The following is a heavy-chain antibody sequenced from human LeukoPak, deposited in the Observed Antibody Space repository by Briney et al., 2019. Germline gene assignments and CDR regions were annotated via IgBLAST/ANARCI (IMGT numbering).Heavy chain of an antibody. V-gene: IGHV4-59*08. Sequence: PSETLSLTCTVSGGSISSYYWGWIRQPPGKGLEWIGYIYYSGSTNYNPSLKSRVTISVDTSKNQFSLKLSSVTAADTAVYYCARHVRVEPHGYFDYWGQGTLVTVSS. CDR1: GGSISSYY. CDR2: IYYSGST. D-gene: IGHD1-26*01. J-gene: IGHJ4*02. CDR3: ARHVRVEPHGYFDY.